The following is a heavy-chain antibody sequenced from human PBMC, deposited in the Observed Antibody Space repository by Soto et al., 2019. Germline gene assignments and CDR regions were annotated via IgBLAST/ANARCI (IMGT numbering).Heavy chain of an antibody. Sequence: PGGSLRLSCAASGFTFSSYAMSWVRQAPGKGLEWVSVIYSGGSTYYADSVKGRFTISRDDSKNTLYLQVNSLRAEDTAVYYCARGIAAAGSYYFDYWGQGTLVTVSS. CDR3: ARGIAAAGSYYFDY. J-gene: IGHJ4*02. CDR1: GFTFSSYA. D-gene: IGHD6-13*01. V-gene: IGHV3-53*01. CDR2: IYSGGST.